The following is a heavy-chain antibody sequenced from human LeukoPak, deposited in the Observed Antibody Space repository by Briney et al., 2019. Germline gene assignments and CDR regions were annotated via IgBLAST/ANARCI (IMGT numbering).Heavy chain of an antibody. CDR3: ARGGAGIQLWLPPYDY. J-gene: IGHJ4*02. CDR2: INPNSGGT. D-gene: IGHD5-18*01. V-gene: IGHV1-2*04. CDR1: GYTFTGYY. Sequence: GASVKVSCKASGYTFTGYYMHWVRQAPGQGLEWMGWINPNSGGTNYAQKFQGWVTMTRDTSISTAYMELSRLRSDDTAVYYCARGGAGIQLWLPPYDYWGQGTLVTVSS.